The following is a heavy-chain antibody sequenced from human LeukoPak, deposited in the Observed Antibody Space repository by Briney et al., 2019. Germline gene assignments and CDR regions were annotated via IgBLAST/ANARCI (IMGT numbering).Heavy chain of an antibody. Sequence: GGSLRLSWTASGFDLSTYEMTWVRQAPGKGLEWIADITISGHTKNYADSVKGRFTISRDNARTSLYLQMNSLRVEDTGVYYCARVDHHADLWGQGTLVTVSS. CDR1: GFDLSTYE. CDR2: ITISGHTK. D-gene: IGHD1-14*01. CDR3: ARVDHHADL. J-gene: IGHJ5*02. V-gene: IGHV3-48*03.